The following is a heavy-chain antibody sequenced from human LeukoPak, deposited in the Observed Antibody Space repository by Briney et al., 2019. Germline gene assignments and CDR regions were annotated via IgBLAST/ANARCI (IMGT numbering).Heavy chain of an antibody. CDR3: ARENSGSYYQFDY. Sequence: GGSLRLSCAASGFTFSSYWMNWVRQAPGKGLEWVSSISSSTSYIYYADSVKGRFTISRDNAKNSLYLQMNSLRPEDTAVYYCARENSGSYYQFDYWGQGTLVTVSS. CDR1: GFTFSSYW. V-gene: IGHV3-21*01. D-gene: IGHD1-26*01. J-gene: IGHJ4*02. CDR2: ISSSTSYI.